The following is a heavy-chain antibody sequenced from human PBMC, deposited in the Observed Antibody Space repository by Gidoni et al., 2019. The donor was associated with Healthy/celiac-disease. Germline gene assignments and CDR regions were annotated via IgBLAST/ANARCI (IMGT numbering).Heavy chain of an antibody. CDR1: GYTFTSYA. Sequence: QVQLVQSGAEVKKPGASVKVSCKASGYTFTSYAMHWVRQAPGQRLEWMGWINAGNGNTKYSQKFQGRVTITRDTSASTAYMELSSLRSEDTAVYYCARDIVVVPAASHGGYYYYYYGMDVWGQGTTVTVSS. CDR2: INAGNGNT. V-gene: IGHV1-3*01. J-gene: IGHJ6*02. CDR3: ARDIVVVPAASHGGYYYYYYGMDV. D-gene: IGHD2-2*01.